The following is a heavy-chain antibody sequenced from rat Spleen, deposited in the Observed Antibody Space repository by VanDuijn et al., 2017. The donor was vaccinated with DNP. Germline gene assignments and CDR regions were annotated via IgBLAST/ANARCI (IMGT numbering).Heavy chain of an antibody. CDR3: IRWNSGHFDY. CDR1: GFTFSNYD. Sequence: EVQLVESGGGLVQPGRSLKLSCAASGFTFSNYDMAWVRQAPTKGLEWVASISPSGGSTYYRDSVKGRFTVSRDNAKSSLYLQMDSLRSEDTATYYCIRWNSGHFDYWGQGVMVTVSS. CDR2: ISPSGGST. D-gene: IGHD4-3*01. V-gene: IGHV5-25*01. J-gene: IGHJ2*01.